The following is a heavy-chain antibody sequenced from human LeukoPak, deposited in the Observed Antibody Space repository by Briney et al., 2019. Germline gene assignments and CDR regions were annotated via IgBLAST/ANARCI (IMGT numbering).Heavy chain of an antibody. D-gene: IGHD3-22*01. CDR2: IIPIFGTA. Sequence: SVKVSCKASGYTFTSYGISWVRQAPGQGLEWMGGIIPIFGTANYAQKFQGRVTITADESTSTAYMELSSLRSEDTAVYYCARDGYYYDSSGYRNAFDIWGQGTMVTVSS. J-gene: IGHJ3*02. V-gene: IGHV1-69*13. CDR3: ARDGYYYDSSGYRNAFDI. CDR1: GYTFTSYG.